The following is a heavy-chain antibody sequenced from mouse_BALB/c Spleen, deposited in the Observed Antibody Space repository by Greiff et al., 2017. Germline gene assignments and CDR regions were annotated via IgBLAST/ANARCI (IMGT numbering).Heavy chain of an antibody. CDR2: IYPGGGYT. J-gene: IGHJ4*01. CDR1: GYTFTNYW. Sequence: QVQLQQSGAELVRPGTSVKISCKASGYTFTNYWLGWVKQRPGHGLEWIGDIYPGGGYTNYNEKFKGKATLTADTSSSTAYMQLSSLTSEDSAVYFCARSGVPYAMDYWGQGTSVTVSS. V-gene: IGHV1-63*02. D-gene: IGHD2-14*01. CDR3: ARSGVPYAMDY.